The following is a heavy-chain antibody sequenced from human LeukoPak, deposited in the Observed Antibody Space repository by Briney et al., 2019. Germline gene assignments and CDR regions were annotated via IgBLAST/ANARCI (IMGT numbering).Heavy chain of an antibody. D-gene: IGHD3-22*01. V-gene: IGHV3-23*01. CDR2: ISGSDPGT. CDR1: GFTFSSYG. CDR3: ASSSPYYDSSGHLIMFDY. Sequence: GGSLRLSCAASGFTFSSYGMSWVRQAPGKGLEWVSAISGSDPGTYHADSVKGRFTISRDNSKNTLYLQMNSLRAEDTAVYYCASSSPYYDSSGHLIMFDYWGQGTLVTVSS. J-gene: IGHJ4*02.